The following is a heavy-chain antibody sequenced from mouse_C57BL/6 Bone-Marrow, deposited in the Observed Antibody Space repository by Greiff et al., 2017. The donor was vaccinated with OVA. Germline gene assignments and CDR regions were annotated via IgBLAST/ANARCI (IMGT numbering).Heavy chain of an antibody. J-gene: IGHJ2*01. CDR2: IDPADGET. D-gene: IGHD2-4*01. Sequence: EVQLQQSGAELVKPGASVKLSCTASGFNIKDYYMHWVKQRTEQGLEWIGRIDPADGETKYDPKFQGKATITADTSSITAYLQLSSLTTENTAFYYCARDDYYDGCWGQGTTLTVSS. CDR3: ARDDYYDGC. CDR1: GFNIKDYY. V-gene: IGHV14-2*01.